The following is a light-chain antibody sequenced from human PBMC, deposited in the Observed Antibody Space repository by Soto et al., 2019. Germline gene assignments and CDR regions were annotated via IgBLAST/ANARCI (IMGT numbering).Light chain of an antibody. CDR1: QSVSSN. CDR2: GAS. V-gene: IGKV3-20*01. Sequence: EIVMTQSPATLSVSPGERATLSCRASQSVSSNLAWYQQKPGQAPRLLFYGASRRATGIPDRFSGGQSGTDFTLTVSRLEPEDFAVYFCQHYGSSPYTFGQGTKLEIK. CDR3: QHYGSSPYT. J-gene: IGKJ2*01.